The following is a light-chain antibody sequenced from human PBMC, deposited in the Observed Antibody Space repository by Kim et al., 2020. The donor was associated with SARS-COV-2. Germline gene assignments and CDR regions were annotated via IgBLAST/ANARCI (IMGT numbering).Light chain of an antibody. V-gene: IGKV3-15*01. J-gene: IGKJ2*01. Sequence: EILMTQSPATLSVSPGERATLSCRASQSVSNNLAWYQQKLGQAPRLLVCGASTRATGIPARFSGSGFGTDFTLTISSLQSEDFAVYYCQQYNSWYTFGQGTKLEI. CDR3: QQYNSWYT. CDR1: QSVSNN. CDR2: GAS.